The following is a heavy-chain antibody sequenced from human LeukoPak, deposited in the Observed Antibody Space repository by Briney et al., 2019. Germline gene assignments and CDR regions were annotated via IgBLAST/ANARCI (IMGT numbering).Heavy chain of an antibody. Sequence: GGSLRLSCAVSGFSVISFGMSWVRQAPGKGLEWISAISVNGETTWYADSVRGRFIISRDNSKNTLYLQLSSLRAEDTAVYYCAQGFSSGWYPYWGQGSLVSVSS. CDR3: AQGFSSGWYPY. CDR1: GFSVISFG. CDR2: ISVNGETT. D-gene: IGHD6-19*01. V-gene: IGHV3-23*01. J-gene: IGHJ4*02.